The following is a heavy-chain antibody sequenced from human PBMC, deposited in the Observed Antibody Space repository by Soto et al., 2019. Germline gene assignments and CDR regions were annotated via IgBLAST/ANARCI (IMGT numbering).Heavy chain of an antibody. V-gene: IGHV3-21*01. CDR3: ASEGVGYHDFWSGYPTDYYMDV. CDR1: GFTFSSYS. J-gene: IGHJ6*03. D-gene: IGHD3-3*01. Sequence: PGGSLRLSCAASGFTFSSYSMNWVRQAPGTGLVWVSSISSSSSYIYYADSVKGRFTISRDNAKNSLYLQMNSLRAEDTAVYYCASEGVGYHDFWSGYPTDYYMDVWGKGTTVTVSS. CDR2: ISSSSSYI.